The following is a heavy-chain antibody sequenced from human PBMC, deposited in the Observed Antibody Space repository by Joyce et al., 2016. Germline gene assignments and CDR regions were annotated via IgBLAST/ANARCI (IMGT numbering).Heavy chain of an antibody. CDR2: SSSSSSYI. D-gene: IGHD1-7*01. Sequence: EVQLVESGGGLVKPGGSLRLSCAASGFTFSSYSMNWVRQAPGKGLEWVSSSSSSSSYIYYADSVKGRFTVSRDNAKNSLYLQMNSLRAEDTAVYYCARASTTRNWFDPWGQGTLVTVSS. CDR3: ARASTTRNWFDP. J-gene: IGHJ5*02. V-gene: IGHV3-21*01. CDR1: GFTFSSYS.